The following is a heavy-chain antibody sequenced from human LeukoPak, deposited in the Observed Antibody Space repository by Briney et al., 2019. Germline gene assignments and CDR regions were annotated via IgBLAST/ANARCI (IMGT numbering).Heavy chain of an antibody. Sequence: SETLSLTCAVSVYSISNGYYWGWIRQPPGKGLEWIGSIYHSGSSYYNPSLRSRGSFSVDTSKNHFSLKLTSVTAVDTAVYYCARAGSGSRDYFDYWGQGTLVTVSS. CDR3: ARAGSGSRDYFDY. CDR2: IYHSGSS. CDR1: VYSISNGYY. V-gene: IGHV4-38-2*01. D-gene: IGHD2-15*01. J-gene: IGHJ4*02.